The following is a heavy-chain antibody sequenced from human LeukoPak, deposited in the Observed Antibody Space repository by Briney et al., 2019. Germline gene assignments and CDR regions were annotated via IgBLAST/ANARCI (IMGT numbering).Heavy chain of an antibody. V-gene: IGHV3-48*01. J-gene: IGHJ4*02. CDR2: ISSSSSTI. CDR1: GFTFSSYS. CDR3: ARDLPVPAAALDY. D-gene: IGHD2-2*01. Sequence: GGSLRLSCAASGFTFSSYSMNWVRQAPGKGLEWVSYISSSSSTIYYADSVKGRFTISRDNAKNSLYLQMNSLRAEDTAVYYYARDLPVPAAALDYWGQGTLVTVSS.